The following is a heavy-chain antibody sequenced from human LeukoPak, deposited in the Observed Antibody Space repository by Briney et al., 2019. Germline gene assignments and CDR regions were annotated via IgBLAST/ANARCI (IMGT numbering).Heavy chain of an antibody. CDR2: LSGSGLSK. V-gene: IGHV3-23*01. J-gene: IGHJ4*02. D-gene: IGHD6-13*01. CDR1: GFTFSSYA. Sequence: SGGSLRVSCAASGFTFSSYAMNWVRQAPGKGLQWVSALSGSGLSKYYADSVKGRFTISRDNSKNTLYLQVNSLRAEDTAIYYCAKGISPSSSWTFDYWGQGTLVTVSS. CDR3: AKGISPSSSWTFDY.